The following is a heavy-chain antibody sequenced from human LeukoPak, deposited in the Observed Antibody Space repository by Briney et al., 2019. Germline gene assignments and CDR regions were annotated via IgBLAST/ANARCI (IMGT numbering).Heavy chain of an antibody. CDR1: GLTFSAYG. CDR2: IWSDGSNT. CDR3: ASAAGAIDN. D-gene: IGHD6-13*01. J-gene: IGHJ3*02. Sequence: PGTSLRLSCTASGLTFSAYGMHWVRQAPGKGLEWVAVIWSDGSNTYYADSVRGRFTISRDNSKNTLYLQRNSLIIEDTCLYDCASAAGAIDNWGQGTMITVSS. V-gene: IGHV3-33*01.